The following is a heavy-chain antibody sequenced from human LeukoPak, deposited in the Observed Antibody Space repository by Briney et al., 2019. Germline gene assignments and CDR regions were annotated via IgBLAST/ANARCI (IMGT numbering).Heavy chain of an antibody. D-gene: IGHD6-13*01. Sequence: SETLSLTCTVSGGSISSYYWSWIRQPPGKGLEWIGYIYYSGSTNYNPSLKSRVTISVDRSKNQFSLKLSSVTAADTAVYYCARGGVAAAGDAFDIWGQGTMVTVSS. V-gene: IGHV4-59*12. CDR2: IYYSGST. CDR1: GGSISSYY. CDR3: ARGGVAAAGDAFDI. J-gene: IGHJ3*02.